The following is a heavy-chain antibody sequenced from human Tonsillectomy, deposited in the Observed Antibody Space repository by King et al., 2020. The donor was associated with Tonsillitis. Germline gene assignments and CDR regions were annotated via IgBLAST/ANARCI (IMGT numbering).Heavy chain of an antibody. CDR2: IYPADSDA. CDR1: GYRFHSYW. Sequence: DVQLVESGAEVKKSGESLKISCKVSGYRFHSYWIAWVRQMPGKGLEWMGIIYPADSDARYSPSFQGQVTISVDSSLSTAYLQWNSPKASDTAVYYCARPAVPPANYFAPWGQGTLVTVSS. D-gene: IGHD1-7*01. V-gene: IGHV5-51*01. J-gene: IGHJ5*02. CDR3: ARPAVPPANYFAP.